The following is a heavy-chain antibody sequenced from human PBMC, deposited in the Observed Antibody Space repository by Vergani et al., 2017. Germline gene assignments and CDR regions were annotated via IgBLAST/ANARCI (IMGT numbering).Heavy chain of an antibody. CDR3: ARDVSSGYHYPKDAFDI. J-gene: IGHJ3*02. CDR1: GGSISSSSYY. D-gene: IGHD3-3*01. Sequence: QLQLQESGPGLVKPSETLSLTCTVSGGSISSSSYYWGWIRQPPGKGLGWIGSIYYSGSTYYNPSLKSRVTISVDTSKNQFSLKLSSVPAADTAVYYCARDVSSGYHYPKDAFDIWGEGTMVTVSS. CDR2: IYYSGST. V-gene: IGHV4-39*07.